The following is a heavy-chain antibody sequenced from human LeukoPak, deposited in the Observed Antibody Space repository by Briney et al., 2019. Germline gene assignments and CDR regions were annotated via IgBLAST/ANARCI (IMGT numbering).Heavy chain of an antibody. CDR2: IYYSGST. J-gene: IGHJ4*02. D-gene: IGHD3-22*01. CDR3: ARVRGYYDSSGYDY. Sequence: KASETLSLTCTVSGASISSYYWSWIRQPPGKGLEWVAYIYYSGSTNYNPALKSRVTISEDTSKNQISLKLSSVTAADTAVYYCARVRGYYDSSGYDYWGQGTLVTVSS. V-gene: IGHV4-59*01. CDR1: GASISSYY.